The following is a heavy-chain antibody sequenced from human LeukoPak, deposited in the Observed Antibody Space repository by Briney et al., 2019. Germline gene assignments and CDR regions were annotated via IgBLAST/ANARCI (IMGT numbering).Heavy chain of an antibody. V-gene: IGHV3-23*01. Sequence: PGGSLRLSCAASGFTFSSYGMSWVRQAPGKGLEWVSAISGSGGSTYYADSVKGRFTISRDNSKNTLYLQMNGLRAEDTAVYYCANSYSGSYYKVYWGQGTLVTVSS. CDR1: GFTFSSYG. J-gene: IGHJ4*02. CDR2: ISGSGGST. D-gene: IGHD3-10*01. CDR3: ANSYSGSYYKVY.